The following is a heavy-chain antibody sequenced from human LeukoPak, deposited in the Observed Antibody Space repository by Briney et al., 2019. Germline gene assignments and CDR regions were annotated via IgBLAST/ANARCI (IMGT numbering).Heavy chain of an antibody. CDR1: GFTFSSYA. Sequence: PGGSLRLSCAASGFTFSSYAMSWVRQAPGKGLEWVSAISGSGGSTYYADSVKGRFTISRDNSKNTLCLQMNSLRAEDTAVYYCAKLADDFWSGYYTPCAYWGQGTLVTVSS. D-gene: IGHD3-3*01. J-gene: IGHJ4*02. V-gene: IGHV3-23*01. CDR2: ISGSGGST. CDR3: AKLADDFWSGYYTPCAY.